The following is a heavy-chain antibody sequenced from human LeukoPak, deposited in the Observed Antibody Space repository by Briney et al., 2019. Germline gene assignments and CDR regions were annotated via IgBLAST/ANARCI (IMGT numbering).Heavy chain of an antibody. D-gene: IGHD1-26*01. V-gene: IGHV6-1*01. CDR2: TYYRSKWYN. Sequence: SQTLSLTCAISGDIVSSNSAAWNWIRRSPSRGLEWLGRTYYRSKWYNDYAVSVKSRITINPDTSKNQFSLQLNSVTPEDTAVYYCAREGYGIGDYFDYWGQGTLVTVSS. CDR1: GDIVSSNSAA. J-gene: IGHJ4*02. CDR3: AREGYGIGDYFDY.